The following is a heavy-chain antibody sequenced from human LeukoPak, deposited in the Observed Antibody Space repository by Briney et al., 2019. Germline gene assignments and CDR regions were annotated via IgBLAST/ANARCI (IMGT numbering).Heavy chain of an antibody. D-gene: IGHD2-21*02. CDR3: ARLEVTDSYYFDY. Sequence: SETLSLTCTVSGGSISSYYWSWIRQSPGKGLEYIATIYYSGGTYYNPSLESRVTISVDTSKNQFSLKLSSVTAADTAVYYCARLEVTDSYYFDYWGQGTLVTVSS. CDR1: GGSISSYY. CDR2: IYYSGGT. J-gene: IGHJ4*02. V-gene: IGHV4-39*01.